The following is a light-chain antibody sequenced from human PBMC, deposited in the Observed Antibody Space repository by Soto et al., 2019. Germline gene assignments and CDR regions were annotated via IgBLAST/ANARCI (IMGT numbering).Light chain of an antibody. Sequence: DIQMTQFPSTLSASVGDRVTITCRASQSISSWLAWYQQKPGQAPKLLIYKASRIESGVPSTFSGSGSGTEFTLTSSVLQPYDFATFYCQHYVTKAYTFGQGTQLEIK. J-gene: IGKJ2*01. CDR3: QHYVTKAYT. CDR2: KAS. CDR1: QSISSW. V-gene: IGKV1-5*03.